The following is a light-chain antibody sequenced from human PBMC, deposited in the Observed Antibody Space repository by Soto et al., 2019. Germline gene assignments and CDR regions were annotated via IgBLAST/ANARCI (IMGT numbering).Light chain of an antibody. CDR1: QSIVTY. V-gene: IGKV1-39*01. CDR3: QQSTNIPFT. CDR2: AAS. J-gene: IGKJ2*01. Sequence: DIQMTQSPSSLSASVGDRITITCRASQSIVTYVNWYRQKVGKAPDLLIYAASTLESGVSSRFSGSGSGTYFTLTISSLQPEDFATYYCQQSTNIPFTFGQGTQVEIK.